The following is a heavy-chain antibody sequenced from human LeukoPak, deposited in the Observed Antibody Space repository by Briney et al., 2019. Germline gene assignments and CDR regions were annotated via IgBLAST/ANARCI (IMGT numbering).Heavy chain of an antibody. J-gene: IGHJ3*01. D-gene: IGHD3-10*01. V-gene: IGHV3-30-3*01. CDR2: ISYDGSNK. Sequence: PGGSLRLSCAASGFTFSSYAMHWVRQAPGKGLEWVAVISYDGSNKYYADSVKGRFTISRDNSKNTLYLQMNSLRAEDTAVYYCAEGDYYGSGNGFFVRDWGQGTMVTVSS. CDR1: GFTFSSYA. CDR3: AEGDYYGSGNGFFVRD.